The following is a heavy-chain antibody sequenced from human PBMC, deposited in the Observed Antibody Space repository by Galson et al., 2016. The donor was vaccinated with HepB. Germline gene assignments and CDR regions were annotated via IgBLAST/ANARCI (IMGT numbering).Heavy chain of an antibody. CDR3: AKDREDHGDYAFDY. V-gene: IGHV3-23*01. CDR1: GFIFRNYV. CDR2: IRRGGDST. J-gene: IGHJ4*02. D-gene: IGHD4-17*01. Sequence: SLRLSCAASGFIFRNYVMSWVRQAPGTGLEWVSGIRRGGDSTYYADSVKGRFTISRDNSKNTLYLQMKRLRAEDTAVYYCAKDREDHGDYAFDYWGQGTLVTVSS.